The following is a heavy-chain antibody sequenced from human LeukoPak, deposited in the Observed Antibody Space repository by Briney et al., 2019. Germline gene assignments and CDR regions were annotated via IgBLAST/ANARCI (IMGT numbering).Heavy chain of an antibody. J-gene: IGHJ5*02. V-gene: IGHV3-74*01. Sequence: GGSLRLSCAASGFTFSSYWMHWVRQAPGKGLVWFSRINSDGSSTSYADSVKGRFTISRDNAKNTLYLQMNSLRAEDTAVYYCARPYPRYSSGWHPTGDWFDPWGQGTLVTVSS. CDR1: GFTFSSYW. D-gene: IGHD6-19*01. CDR3: ARPYPRYSSGWHPTGDWFDP. CDR2: INSDGSST.